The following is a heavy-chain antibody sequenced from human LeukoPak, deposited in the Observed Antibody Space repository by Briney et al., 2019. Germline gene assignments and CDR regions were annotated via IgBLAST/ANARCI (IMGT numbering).Heavy chain of an antibody. CDR3: ATAYNWNDRRAGNAFDI. CDR2: IKQDGSEK. D-gene: IGHD1-20*01. V-gene: IGHV3-7*01. J-gene: IGHJ3*02. Sequence: GGSLRLSCAASGFTFSSYWMSWVRQAPGKGLEWVANIKQDGSEKYYVDSVKGRFTISRDNAKNSLYLQMNSLRAEDTAAYYCATAYNWNDRRAGNAFDIWGQGTMVTVSS. CDR1: GFTFSSYW.